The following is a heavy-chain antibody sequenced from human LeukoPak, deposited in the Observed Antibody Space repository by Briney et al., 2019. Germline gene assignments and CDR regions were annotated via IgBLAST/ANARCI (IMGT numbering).Heavy chain of an antibody. Sequence: GGSLRLSCAASGFTFSTSWMHWVRQAPGKGLVWVSRNSDGSATTDADSVKGRFTISRDNAKNTLYLQMNSLRAEDTAVYYCARPNRGYCDDTSCSHFDYWGQGTLVTVSS. CDR3: ARPNRGYCDDTSCSHFDY. CDR1: GFTFSTSW. V-gene: IGHV3-74*01. CDR2: NSDGSAT. D-gene: IGHD2-2*01. J-gene: IGHJ4*02.